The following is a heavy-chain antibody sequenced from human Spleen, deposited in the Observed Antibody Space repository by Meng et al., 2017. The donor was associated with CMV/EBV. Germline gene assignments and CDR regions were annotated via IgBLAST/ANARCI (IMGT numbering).Heavy chain of an antibody. CDR3: AREPWFDP. CDR2: INHSGST. CDR1: ARSVRCYY. D-gene: IGHD1-26*01. Sequence: QVHIQTWGARLVNPADTLAPPCAVDARSVRCYYWSWIRQPPGKGLEWIGEINHSGSTNYHPSLKSRVTISVDTSKIQFSLKLSSVTAADTAVYYCAREPWFDPWGQGTLVTVSS. J-gene: IGHJ5*02. V-gene: IGHV4-34*01.